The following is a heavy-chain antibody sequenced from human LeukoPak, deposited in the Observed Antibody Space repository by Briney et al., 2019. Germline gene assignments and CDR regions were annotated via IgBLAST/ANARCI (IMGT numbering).Heavy chain of an antibody. Sequence: PSETLSLTCTVSGDSISSYYWSWIRQPPGKGLEWIGYIYYSGSTNYNPSLKSRVTISVDTSKNQFSLKLSSVTAADTAVYYCARVRAADENWFDPWGQGTLVTVSS. V-gene: IGHV4-59*01. CDR3: ARVRAADENWFDP. CDR1: GDSISSYY. D-gene: IGHD6-13*01. CDR2: IYYSGST. J-gene: IGHJ5*02.